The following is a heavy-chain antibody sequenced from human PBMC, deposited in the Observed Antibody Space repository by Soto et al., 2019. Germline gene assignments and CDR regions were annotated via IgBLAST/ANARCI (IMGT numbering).Heavy chain of an antibody. CDR1: GFTFTSSA. CDR2: IVVGSGNT. CDR3: AADSGGASIFYYSSGMDV. Sequence: QMQLVQSGPEVKKPGTSVKVSCKASGFTFTSSAVQWVRQARGQRLEWIGWIVVGSGNTNYAQKFQERVTITRDMSTSTAYMELSSQRSEDTAVYYCAADSGGASIFYYSSGMDVWGQGTTVTVSS. J-gene: IGHJ6*02. V-gene: IGHV1-58*01. D-gene: IGHD3-9*01.